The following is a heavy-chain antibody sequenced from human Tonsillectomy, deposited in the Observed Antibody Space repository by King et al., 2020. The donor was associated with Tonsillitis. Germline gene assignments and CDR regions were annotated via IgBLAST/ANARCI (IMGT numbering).Heavy chain of an antibody. CDR3: TTVGYYDSSGYYQFDY. J-gene: IGHJ4*02. CDR2: IKSKPEGGQT. D-gene: IGHD3-22*01. Sequence: VQLVESGGGLVKPGGSLRLSFAASVFTFSNAWMSWVRQAPGKGREGCGLIKSKPEGGQTDYVAPVKGRLTISRDDSKNTLYLQMNSLKTEDTAVYYCTTVGYYDSSGYYQFDYWGQGTLVTVSS. V-gene: IGHV3-15*01. CDR1: VFTFSNAW.